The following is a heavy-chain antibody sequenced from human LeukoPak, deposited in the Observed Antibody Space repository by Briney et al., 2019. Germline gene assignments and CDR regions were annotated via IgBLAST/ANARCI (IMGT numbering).Heavy chain of an antibody. CDR3: AKDLERVFDY. V-gene: IGHV3-30*04. Sequence: GGSLRLSCAASGFTFSSYAMHWVRQAPGKGLEWVAVISYDGSNKYYADSVKGRFTISRDNSKNTLYLQMNSLRAEDTAVYYCAKDLERVFDYWGQGTLVTVSS. D-gene: IGHD1-1*01. CDR1: GFTFSSYA. CDR2: ISYDGSNK. J-gene: IGHJ4*02.